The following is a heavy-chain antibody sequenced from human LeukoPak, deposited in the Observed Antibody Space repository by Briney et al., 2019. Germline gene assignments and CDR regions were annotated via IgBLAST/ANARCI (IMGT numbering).Heavy chain of an antibody. Sequence: SETLSLTCTVSGGSISSYYWSWIRQPPGKGLEWIGYMYYSGSTKYNPSLKTRVTISVDTSKNQLSLRLSSVIAADTAVYYCARHDLNGYFDLWGRGTLVTVSS. J-gene: IGHJ2*01. CDR2: MYYSGST. V-gene: IGHV4-59*08. CDR3: ARHDLNGYFDL. CDR1: GGSISSYY.